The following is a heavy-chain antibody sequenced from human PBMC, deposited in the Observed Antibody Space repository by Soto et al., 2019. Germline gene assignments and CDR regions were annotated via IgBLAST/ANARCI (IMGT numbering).Heavy chain of an antibody. CDR1: GGTFSSYA. CDR2: IIPIFGTA. Sequence: RASVKVSCKASGGTFSSYAISWVRQAPGQGLEWMGGIIPIFGTANYAQKFQGRVTITADESTSTAYMELSSLRSEDTAVYYCARDLYGEGYYYYNGIDVCDPGTTLSVS. CDR3: ARDLYGEGYYYYNGIDV. D-gene: IGHD4-17*01. J-gene: IGHJ6*02. V-gene: IGHV1-69*13.